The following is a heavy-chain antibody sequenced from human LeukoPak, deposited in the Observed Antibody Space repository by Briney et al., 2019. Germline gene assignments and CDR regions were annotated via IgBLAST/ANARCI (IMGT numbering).Heavy chain of an antibody. CDR1: GGSISSGSYY. D-gene: IGHD2/OR15-2a*01. J-gene: IGHJ5*02. CDR2: IYTSGST. Sequence: SETLSLTCTVSGGSISSGSYYWSWIRQPAGKGLEWIGRIYTSGSTNYNPSLKSRVTISVDTSKNQFSLKLSSVTAADTAVYYCARDLSRGFDPWGQGTLVTVSS. V-gene: IGHV4-61*02. CDR3: ARDLSRGFDP.